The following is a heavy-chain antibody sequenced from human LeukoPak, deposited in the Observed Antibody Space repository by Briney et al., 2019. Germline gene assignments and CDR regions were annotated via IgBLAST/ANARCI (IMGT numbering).Heavy chain of an antibody. Sequence: SETLSLTCAVYGGSFSGYYWSWIRQPAGKGLEWIGRIYTSGSTNYNPSLKSRVTMSVDTSKNQFSLKLSSVTAADTAVYYCAREEFAAAGIYYYYYMDVWGKGTTVTISS. D-gene: IGHD6-13*01. CDR3: AREEFAAAGIYYYYYMDV. CDR2: IYTSGST. V-gene: IGHV4-4*07. J-gene: IGHJ6*03. CDR1: GGSFSGYY.